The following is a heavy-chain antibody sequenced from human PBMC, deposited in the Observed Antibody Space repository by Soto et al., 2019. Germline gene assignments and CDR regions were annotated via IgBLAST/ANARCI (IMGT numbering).Heavy chain of an antibody. J-gene: IGHJ4*02. V-gene: IGHV3-15*01. CDR2: IKSKTDGWTT. Sequence: GGSLRLSCAASGFTFSNAWMSWVRQAPGKGLEWVARIKSKTDGWTTEYAATVKCRFTISRDDTKNTLYLQMNSLKTEDTAVYYGSSEDITMIVVAYFDYWGQGTLVTVSS. CDR1: GFTFSNAW. D-gene: IGHD3-22*01. CDR3: SSEDITMIVVAYFDY.